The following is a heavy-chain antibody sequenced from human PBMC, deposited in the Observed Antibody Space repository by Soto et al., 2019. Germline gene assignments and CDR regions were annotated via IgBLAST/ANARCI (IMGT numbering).Heavy chain of an antibody. CDR2: ISGSGGST. D-gene: IGHD4-17*01. Sequence: EVKLLESGGGLVQPGGSLRLSCAASGLTFSSYAMSWVRQAPGKGLEWVSIISGSGGSTYYADSMRGRFTISRDNSKNTLYLQMNTLRAEDTAVYYCAKDHWNTPLTTSPFDIWGQGTMVTVSS. CDR1: GLTFSSYA. CDR3: AKDHWNTPLTTSPFDI. J-gene: IGHJ3*02. V-gene: IGHV3-23*01.